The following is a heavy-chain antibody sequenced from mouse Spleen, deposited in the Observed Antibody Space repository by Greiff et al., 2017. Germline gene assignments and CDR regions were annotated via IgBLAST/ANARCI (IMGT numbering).Heavy chain of an antibody. Sequence: EVQLQQSGAELVKPGASVKLSCTASGFNIKDTYMHWVKQRPEQGLEWIGRIDPANGNTKYDPKFQGKATITADTSSSTAYMQLSSLASEDSAVYYCAGGLITTVADYWGQGTTLTVSS. V-gene: IGHV14-3*02. D-gene: IGHD1-1*01. CDR2: IDPANGNT. J-gene: IGHJ2*01. CDR3: AGGLITTVADY. CDR1: GFNIKDTY.